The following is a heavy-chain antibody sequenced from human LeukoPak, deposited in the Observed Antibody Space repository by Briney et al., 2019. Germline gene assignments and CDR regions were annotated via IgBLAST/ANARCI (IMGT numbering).Heavy chain of an antibody. CDR2: ISSSSSYI. Sequence: GGSLRLSCAASGFTFSSYGMHWVRQAPGKGLEWVSSISSSSSYIYYADSVKGRFTISRDNAKNSLYLQMNSLRAEDTAVYYCARDIPYGSGSLYDYWGQGTLVTVSS. CDR1: GFTFSSYG. J-gene: IGHJ4*02. V-gene: IGHV3-21*01. D-gene: IGHD3-10*01. CDR3: ARDIPYGSGSLYDY.